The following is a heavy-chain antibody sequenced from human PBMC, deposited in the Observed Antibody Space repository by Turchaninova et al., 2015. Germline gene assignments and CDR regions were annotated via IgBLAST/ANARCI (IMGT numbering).Heavy chain of an antibody. CDR1: GCSISSRNW. CDR2: IYHTGST. CDR3: VRGHSMVRVLIYYGMDV. V-gene: IGHV4-4*02. J-gene: IGHJ6*02. D-gene: IGHD3-10*01. Sequence: GLVKSSGTLSLTCAVSGCSISSRNWWSWVRQTPEKGLEWIGEIYHTGSTNYNSFLNNRVTISVDKSRNQFSLLLTSVTAADTAVYYCVRGHSMVRVLIYYGMDVWGPGTTVTVSS.